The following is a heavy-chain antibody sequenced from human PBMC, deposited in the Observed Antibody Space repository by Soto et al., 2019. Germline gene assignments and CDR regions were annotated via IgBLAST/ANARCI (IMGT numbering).Heavy chain of an antibody. J-gene: IGHJ6*02. CDR3: ARTYYDILTGYDYYYYGMDV. D-gene: IGHD3-9*01. CDR2: IIPIFGTA. V-gene: IGHV1-69*01. CDR1: GGTFSSYA. Sequence: QVQLVQSGAEVKKPGSSVKVSCKASGGTFSSYAISWVRQAPGQGLEWMVGIIPIFGTANYAQKFQGRVTITADESTSIAYMELSSLRSEDTAVYYCARTYYDILTGYDYYYYGMDVWGQGTTVTVSS.